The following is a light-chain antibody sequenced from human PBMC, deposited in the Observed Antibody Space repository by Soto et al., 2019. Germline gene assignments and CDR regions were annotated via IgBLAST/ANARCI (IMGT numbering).Light chain of an antibody. Sequence: QSVLTQPPSVSGAPGQRVTISCTGSSSNIGAGYDVHWYQQLPGTAPKLLIYGNSNRPSGVPDRFSGSKSGNSASLTISGLQAEDEADYYCSSYTGSNTPVVFGGGTKLTVL. CDR1: SSNIGAGYD. CDR3: SSYTGSNTPVV. V-gene: IGLV1-40*01. CDR2: GNS. J-gene: IGLJ2*01.